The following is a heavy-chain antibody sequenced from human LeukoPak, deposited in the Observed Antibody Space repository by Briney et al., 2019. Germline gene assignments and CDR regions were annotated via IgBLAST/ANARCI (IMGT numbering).Heavy chain of an antibody. J-gene: IGHJ4*02. CDR3: ARERSGANSYGYWEY. Sequence: GASVKVSCKASGYTFTGYYMHWVRQAPGQGLEWMGWINPNSGGTNYAQKFQGRATMTRDTSISTAYMEVSSLRSDDTAVYYCARERSGANSYGYWEYWGQGTLVTVSS. D-gene: IGHD5-18*01. CDR2: INPNSGGT. CDR1: GYTFTGYY. V-gene: IGHV1-2*02.